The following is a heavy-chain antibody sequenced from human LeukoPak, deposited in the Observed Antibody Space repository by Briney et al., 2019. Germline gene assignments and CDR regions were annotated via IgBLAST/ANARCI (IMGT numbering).Heavy chain of an antibody. CDR3: ARATKLWFGEGYYYMDV. V-gene: IGHV1-69*05. CDR2: INPIFGTA. J-gene: IGHJ6*03. D-gene: IGHD3-10*01. Sequence: GASVKVSCKASGGTFSSYAISWVRQAPGQGLEWMGGINPIFGTANYAQKFQGRVTITTDESTSTAYMELSSLRSEDTAVYYCARATKLWFGEGYYYMDVWGKGTTVTVSS. CDR1: GGTFSSYA.